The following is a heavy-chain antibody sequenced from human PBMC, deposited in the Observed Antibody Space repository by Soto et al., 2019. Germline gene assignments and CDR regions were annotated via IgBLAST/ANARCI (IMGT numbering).Heavy chain of an antibody. Sequence: QVQLVESGGGVVQPGRSLRLSCAASGFTFSSYGMHWVRQAPGKGLDRVAVIWYDGSNKYYADSVKGRFTISRDNYKNTLYLQMNSLRAEDTAVYYCARPRGGAAAGTYFDYWGQGPLVTVSS. D-gene: IGHD6-13*01. CDR3: ARPRGGAAAGTYFDY. V-gene: IGHV3-33*01. CDR1: GFTFSSYG. J-gene: IGHJ4*02. CDR2: IWYDGSNK.